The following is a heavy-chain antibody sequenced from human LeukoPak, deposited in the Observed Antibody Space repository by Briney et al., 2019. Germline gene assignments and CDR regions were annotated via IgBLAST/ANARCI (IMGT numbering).Heavy chain of an antibody. V-gene: IGHV1-2*02. CDR2: INPNRGGT. J-gene: IGHJ4*02. CDR3: ARDYTSTSHY. Sequence: ASVQVSCKGSGYTFTGYYLLWLGQAPGQGLEGMGWINPNRGGTNYAQKFQGRVTMTRETSISTAYMELSRLRSDDTAVYYCARDYTSTSHYWGQGTLVTVSS. D-gene: IGHD3-16*01. CDR1: GYTFTGYY.